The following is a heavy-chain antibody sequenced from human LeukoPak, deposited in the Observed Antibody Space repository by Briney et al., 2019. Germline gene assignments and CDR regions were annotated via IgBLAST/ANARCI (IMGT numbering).Heavy chain of an antibody. D-gene: IGHD1-26*01. V-gene: IGHV3-30*04. CDR1: GFTFSNYA. Sequence: PGGSLRLSCAASGFTFSNYAIHWVRQAPGKGLEWVAVTSYDGSNKYYADSVKGRFTITRDNSKNTLYLQMNSLRAEDTAVYYCARDRLGGSYYFYYYGMDVWGQGPTVTVSS. CDR3: ARDRLGGSYYFYYYGMDV. CDR2: TSYDGSNK. J-gene: IGHJ6*02.